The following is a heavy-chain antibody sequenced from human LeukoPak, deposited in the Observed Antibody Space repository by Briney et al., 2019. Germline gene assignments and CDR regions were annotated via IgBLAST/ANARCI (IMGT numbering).Heavy chain of an antibody. V-gene: IGHV1-18*01. CDR2: ISAYNGQT. Sequence: GASVKVSRKASGYTFTSYYISWMRQAPGQGLQWMGRISAYNGQTNYAQKVQGRVTMTTDTSTSTVYMELRSLRSDDTAVYYCAWDSGAFEIWGQGTMVTVSS. CDR3: AWDSGAFEI. CDR1: GYTFTSYY. J-gene: IGHJ3*02.